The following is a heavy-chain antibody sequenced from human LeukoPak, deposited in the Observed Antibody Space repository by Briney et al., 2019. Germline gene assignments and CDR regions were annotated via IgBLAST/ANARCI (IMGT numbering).Heavy chain of an antibody. J-gene: IGHJ4*02. CDR3: ARRGEYYDILTSLYYFDY. CDR2: INWNGGST. Sequence: GGSLRLSCAASGFTFDDYGMSWVRQAPGKGLEWVSGINWNGGSTGYADSVKGRFTISRDNAKNSLYLQMNSLRAEDTALYYCARRGEYYDILTSLYYFDYWGQGTLVTVSS. CDR1: GFTFDDYG. V-gene: IGHV3-20*04. D-gene: IGHD3-9*01.